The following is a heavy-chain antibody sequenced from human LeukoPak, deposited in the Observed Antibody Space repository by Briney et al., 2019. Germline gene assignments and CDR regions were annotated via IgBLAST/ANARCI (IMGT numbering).Heavy chain of an antibody. D-gene: IGHD1-26*01. V-gene: IGHV3-23*01. CDR2: ISGSGGST. CDR3: AKYSGAYDY. Sequence: GGSLRLSCAASGFTFSNYAMSWVRQAPEKGLGWVSLISGSGGSTYYADSVKGRFTISRDNSKNTLYLQMNSLTAEDTAVYYCAKYSGAYDYWGQGTLVTVSS. J-gene: IGHJ4*02. CDR1: GFTFSNYA.